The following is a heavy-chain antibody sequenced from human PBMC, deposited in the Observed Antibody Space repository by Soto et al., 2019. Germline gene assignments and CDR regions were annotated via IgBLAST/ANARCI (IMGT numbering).Heavy chain of an antibody. Sequence: QVQLQQWGAGLLKPSETLSLTCAVYGGSFSGYYWSWIRQPPGKGLEWIGEINHSGSTNYNPSLKSRVTISVDTSKKQLCRKLRAVTAANTAVYYCARGGIAARPFDYWGQGTLVTVSS. V-gene: IGHV4-34*01. CDR1: GGSFSGYY. CDR2: INHSGST. D-gene: IGHD6-6*01. J-gene: IGHJ4*02. CDR3: ARGGIAARPFDY.